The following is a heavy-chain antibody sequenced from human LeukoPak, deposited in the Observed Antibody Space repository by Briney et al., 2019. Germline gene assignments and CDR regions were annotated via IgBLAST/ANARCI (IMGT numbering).Heavy chain of an antibody. CDR3: ARGSLLRFLEWLLMGY. Sequence: PGGSLRLSCAASGFTFSSYSMNWVRQAPGKGLKWVSYISSSSSTIYYADSVKGRFTISRDNSKNSLYLQMNSLRAEDTAVYYCARGSLLRFLEWLLMGYWGQGTLVTVSS. D-gene: IGHD3-3*01. V-gene: IGHV3-48*01. J-gene: IGHJ4*02. CDR1: GFTFSSYS. CDR2: ISSSSSTI.